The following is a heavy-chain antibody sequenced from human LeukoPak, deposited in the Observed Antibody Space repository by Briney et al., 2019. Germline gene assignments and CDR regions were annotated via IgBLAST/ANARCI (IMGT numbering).Heavy chain of an antibody. Sequence: GGSLRLSCAASGFTFSSYSMNWVRQAPGKGLEWVSYISSSSSTIYYADSVKGRFTISRDNAKNSLYLQMNSLRAEDTAVYYCARDSSARPGYYYYYMDVWGKGTTVTVSS. CDR2: ISSSSSTI. J-gene: IGHJ6*03. D-gene: IGHD6-6*01. CDR3: ARDSSARPGYYYYYMDV. V-gene: IGHV3-48*01. CDR1: GFTFSSYS.